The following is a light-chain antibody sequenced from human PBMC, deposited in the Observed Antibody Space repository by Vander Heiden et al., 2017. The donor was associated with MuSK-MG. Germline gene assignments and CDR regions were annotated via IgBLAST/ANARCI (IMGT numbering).Light chain of an antibody. CDR2: AAS. CDR1: QSISSY. J-gene: IGKJ4*01. CDR3: QQSDSTPLVT. V-gene: IGKV1-39*01. Sequence: DIQMTQSPSSLSASVGDRVTITCRASQSISSYLNWYQQKPGKAPKLLIYAASSLQSGVPSRFSGSGYGTDFTLTISSLQPEDFAPYYCQQSDSTPLVTFGGGTKVEIK.